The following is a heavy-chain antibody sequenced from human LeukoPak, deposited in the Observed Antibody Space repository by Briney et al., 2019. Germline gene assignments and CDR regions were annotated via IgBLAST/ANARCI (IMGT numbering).Heavy chain of an antibody. CDR1: GGTFSSYA. V-gene: IGHV1-69*05. Sequence: ASVKVSCKASGGTFSSYAISWVRQAPGQGLEWKGGIIPIFGTANYAQKFQGRVTITTDESTSTAYMELSSLRSEDTAVYYCASVSGSYPNPHYYYMDVWGKGTTVTVSS. J-gene: IGHJ6*03. D-gene: IGHD1-26*01. CDR3: ASVSGSYPNPHYYYMDV. CDR2: IIPIFGTA.